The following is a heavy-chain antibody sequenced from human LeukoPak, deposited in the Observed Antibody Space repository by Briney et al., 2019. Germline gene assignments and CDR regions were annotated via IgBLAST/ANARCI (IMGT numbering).Heavy chain of an antibody. Sequence: ASVKVSCMASGYTFTGYYMHWVRQAPGQGLEWMGWMNPNSGGTNYAQKFQGRVTMTRDTSISTAYMELSRLRSDDTAVYYCARFEIAVASGYYYYYMDVWGKGTTVTVSS. J-gene: IGHJ6*03. V-gene: IGHV1-2*02. D-gene: IGHD6-19*01. CDR2: MNPNSGGT. CDR1: GYTFTGYY. CDR3: ARFEIAVASGYYYYYMDV.